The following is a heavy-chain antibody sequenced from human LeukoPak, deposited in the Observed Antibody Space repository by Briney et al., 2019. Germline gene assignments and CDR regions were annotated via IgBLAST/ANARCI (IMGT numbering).Heavy chain of an antibody. Sequence: ASVKVSCKASGYTFTTYYMHWVRQAPGQGLEWMGIVNPSDGSTTYAQKFQGRVTMTGDTSTSTAYMELSSLRSEDTAIYYCARVLTAMDPRGYFDYWGQGTLVTVSS. CDR2: VNPSDGST. D-gene: IGHD5-18*01. CDR1: GYTFTTYY. J-gene: IGHJ4*02. CDR3: ARVLTAMDPRGYFDY. V-gene: IGHV1-46*01.